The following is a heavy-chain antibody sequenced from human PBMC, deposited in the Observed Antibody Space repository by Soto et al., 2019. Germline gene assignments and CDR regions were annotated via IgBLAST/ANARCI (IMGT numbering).Heavy chain of an antibody. J-gene: IGHJ6*02. CDR2: IYPGDSGT. V-gene: IGHV5-51*01. D-gene: IGHD3-10*01. CDR3: ARAQYGAGSYYLGGLDV. Sequence: GESLKISCKDSGYRFTSYWIAWVRQMPGKGLEWMGIIYPGDSGTRYSPSFQGRVTISAEKSISTAYLQWSSLKASDTAMYYCARAQYGAGSYYLGGLDVWGQGTTVTVSS. CDR1: GYRFTSYW.